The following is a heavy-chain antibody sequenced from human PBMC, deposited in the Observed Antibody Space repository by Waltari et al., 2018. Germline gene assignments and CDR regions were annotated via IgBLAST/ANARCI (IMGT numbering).Heavy chain of an antibody. V-gene: IGHV4-34*01. J-gene: IGHJ6*02. CDR1: GGSFSGYY. CDR2: INHRGST. D-gene: IGHD3-9*01. Sequence: QVQLQQWGAGLLKPSETLSLTCAVYGGSFSGYYWSWIRQPPGKGLEWIGEINHRGSTNYNPSLKSRVTISVDTSKNQFSLKLSSVTAADTAVYYCARGVLRYFDWFSSFHGMDVWGQGTTVTVSS. CDR3: ARGVLRYFDWFSSFHGMDV.